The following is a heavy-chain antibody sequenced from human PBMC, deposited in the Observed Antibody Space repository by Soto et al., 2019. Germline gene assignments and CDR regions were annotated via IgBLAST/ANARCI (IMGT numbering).Heavy chain of an antibody. Sequence: GGSLRLSCAASGFTFSSYGMHWVRQAPGKGLEWVAVISYDGSNKYYADSVKGRFTISRDNSKNTLYLQMNSLRAEDTAVYYCAKSESDCSGGSCFYGMDVWGQGTTVTVSS. CDR1: GFTFSSYG. CDR2: ISYDGSNK. V-gene: IGHV3-30*18. CDR3: AKSESDCSGGSCFYGMDV. D-gene: IGHD2-15*01. J-gene: IGHJ6*02.